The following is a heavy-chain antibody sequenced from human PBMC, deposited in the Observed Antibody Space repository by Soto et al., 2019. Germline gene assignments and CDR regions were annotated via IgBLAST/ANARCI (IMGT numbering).Heavy chain of an antibody. D-gene: IGHD2-2*01. Sequence: PSQTHSHPRTVSGGTISNLGYYCSWNRQHPGKGLEWIGYIYYSGSTYYNPSLKSRVTISVDTSKNQFSLKLSSVTAADTAVYYCARSRLGYCSSTICYAVTVFDIWGQGTMVTVSS. CDR2: IYYSGST. J-gene: IGHJ3*02. V-gene: IGHV4-31*02. CDR1: GGTISNLGYY. CDR3: ARSRLGYCSSTICYAVTVFDI.